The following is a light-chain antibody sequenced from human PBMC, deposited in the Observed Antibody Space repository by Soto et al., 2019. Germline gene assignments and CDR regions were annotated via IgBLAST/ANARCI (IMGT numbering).Light chain of an antibody. CDR1: SNNIGGYNY. V-gene: IGLV2-8*01. J-gene: IGLJ3*02. Sequence: QSALTQPPPASGSPGQSVTISCTGTSNNIGGYNYVSWYQQYPGRAPKLMIYEVTKRPSGVPDRFSGSKSGNTASLTVSGLQAEDEADYYCSSYAASNNFYFVFGGGTKVTVL. CDR3: SSYAASNNFYFV. CDR2: EVT.